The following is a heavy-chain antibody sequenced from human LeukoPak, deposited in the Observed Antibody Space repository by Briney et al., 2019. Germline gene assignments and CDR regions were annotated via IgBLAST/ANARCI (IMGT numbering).Heavy chain of an antibody. Sequence: GGSLRLSCAASGFTFSSYWMHWVRQAAGKGLVWVSRINSDGSSTSYADSVKGRFTISRDNAKNTLYLQMNSLRAEDTAVYYCARGYCSSTSCYTVGAFDIWGQGTMVTVSS. CDR3: ARGYCSSTSCYTVGAFDI. D-gene: IGHD2-2*02. CDR1: GFTFSSYW. CDR2: INSDGSST. V-gene: IGHV3-74*01. J-gene: IGHJ3*02.